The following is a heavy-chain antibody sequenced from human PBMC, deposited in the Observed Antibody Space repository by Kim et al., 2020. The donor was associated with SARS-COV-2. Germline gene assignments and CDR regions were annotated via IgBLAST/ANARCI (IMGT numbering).Heavy chain of an antibody. D-gene: IGHD3-10*01. Sequence: GGSLRLSCAASGFTFSLYAIHWVRQAPGKGLEWVAVISYDGSDKRYADSVKGRFTISRDNSEKTVYLQMNSLRGEDTAVYYCARDQREGGQEFYFGMDVWGPGTTVTVS. CDR2: ISYDGSDK. V-gene: IGHV3-30*04. J-gene: IGHJ6*02. CDR3: ARDQREGGQEFYFGMDV. CDR1: GFTFSLYA.